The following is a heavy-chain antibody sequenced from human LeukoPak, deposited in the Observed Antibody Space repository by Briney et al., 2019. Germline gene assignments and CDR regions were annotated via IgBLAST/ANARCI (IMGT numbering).Heavy chain of an antibody. J-gene: IGHJ4*02. CDR3: ARGVEPLAANTLAY. Sequence: GGSLRLSCAASGFTVIINDMTWVRPGPGGGLEWGSVLCSEGNPKYADSVQGRFTSSRDNSKNTLYLEMNSLSPDDTAVYYCARGVEPLAANTLAYWGQGTLVTVSS. V-gene: IGHV3-53*01. CDR2: LCSEGNP. D-gene: IGHD1-14*01. CDR1: GFTVIIND.